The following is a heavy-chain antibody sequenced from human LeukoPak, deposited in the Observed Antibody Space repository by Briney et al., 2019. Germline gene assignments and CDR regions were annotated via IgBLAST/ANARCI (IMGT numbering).Heavy chain of an antibody. V-gene: IGHV3-23*01. D-gene: IGHD3-10*01. CDR2: ISGSGENT. J-gene: IGHJ3*02. CDR3: AKGSTYFYGSGTTDDAFDI. Sequence: PGGSLRLSCAVSGLTFSNYAMSWVRKAPGKGLEWVSAISGSGENTHYADSVQGRFIISRDNSKKTMYLQMNSLRGEDTAVYYCAKGSTYFYGSGTTDDAFDIWGQGTMVTVSS. CDR1: GLTFSNYA.